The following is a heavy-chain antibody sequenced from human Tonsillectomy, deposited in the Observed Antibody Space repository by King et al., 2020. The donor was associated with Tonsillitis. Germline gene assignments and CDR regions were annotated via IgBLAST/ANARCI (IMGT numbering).Heavy chain of an antibody. CDR1: GFTFSSYA. D-gene: IGHD6-19*01. J-gene: IGHJ2*01. Sequence: QLVQSGGGVVQPGRSLRLSCAASGFTFSSYAMHWVRQAPGKGLEWVAVISYDGSNKYYADSVKGRFTISRDNSKNTLYLQMNSLRAGDTALYYCARGSSGWEYWYFDLWGRGTLVTVSS. CDR2: ISYDGSNK. CDR3: ARGSSGWEYWYFDL. V-gene: IGHV3-30-3*01.